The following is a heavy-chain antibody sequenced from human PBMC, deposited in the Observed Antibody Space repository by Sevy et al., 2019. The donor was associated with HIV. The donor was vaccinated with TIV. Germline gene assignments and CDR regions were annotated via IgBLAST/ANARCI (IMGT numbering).Heavy chain of an antibody. J-gene: IGHJ4*02. V-gene: IGHV4-39*01. Sequence: LSLTSTVSSGSISSSTYYWAWIRQPPGKGLEWIGSIFYSGSPYYNPSLQSRLTISVDTSKNQFSLKLSSVTAADTAVYYCASHNYSDRSGYYYPVWFDYWGRGTLVTVSS. D-gene: IGHD3-22*01. CDR1: SGSISSSTYY. CDR2: IFYSGSP. CDR3: ASHNYSDRSGYYYPVWFDY.